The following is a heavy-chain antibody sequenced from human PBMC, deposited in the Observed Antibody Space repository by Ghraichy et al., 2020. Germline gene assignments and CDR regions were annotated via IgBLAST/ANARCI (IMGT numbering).Heavy chain of an antibody. V-gene: IGHV4-34*01. D-gene: IGHD3-3*01. CDR3: ARRWGNLRVFRFFDGMDV. CDR1: GGSFSGYY. J-gene: IGHJ6*04. Sequence: SETLSLTCAVYGGSFSGYYWSWIRQPPGKGLEWIGEINHSGSTNYNPSLKSRVTISVDTSKNQFSLKLSSVTAADTAVYYCARRWGNLRVFRFFDGMDVWGKGTTVTVSS. CDR2: INHSGST.